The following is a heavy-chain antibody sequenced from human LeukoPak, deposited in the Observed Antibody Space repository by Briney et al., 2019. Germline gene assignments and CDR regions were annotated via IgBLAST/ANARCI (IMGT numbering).Heavy chain of an antibody. D-gene: IGHD3-22*01. V-gene: IGHV4-4*07. J-gene: IGHJ3*02. CDR1: GGSISSYY. CDR2: ISSSGST. CDR3: ARGPYSYDSSGAFDI. Sequence: SETLSLTCTVSGGSISSYYGSWIRQPAGKGLEWIGRISSSGSTNYNPSLKSRVTISVDTSKNQFSLKLSSVTAADTAVYFCARGPYSYDSSGAFDIWGQGTMVTVSS.